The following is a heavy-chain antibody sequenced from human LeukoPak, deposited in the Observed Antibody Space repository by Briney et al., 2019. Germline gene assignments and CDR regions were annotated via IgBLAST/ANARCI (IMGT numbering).Heavy chain of an antibody. V-gene: IGHV3-33*01. Sequence: PGGSLRPSCAASGFTFSYYGMHWVRQAPGKGLEWVAVIWNDGSNKYYTDSVKGRFTISKDNSRNTVNLQMDSLRGEDTAVYYCVRWGSAGLTLDYWGQGTLVTVSS. D-gene: IGHD3-16*01. CDR2: IWNDGSNK. CDR1: GFTFSYYG. CDR3: VRWGSAGLTLDY. J-gene: IGHJ4*02.